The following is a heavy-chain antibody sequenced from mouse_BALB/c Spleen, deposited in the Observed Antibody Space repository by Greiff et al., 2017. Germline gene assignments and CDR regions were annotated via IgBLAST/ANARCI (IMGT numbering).Heavy chain of an antibody. D-gene: IGHD2-14*01. Sequence: VQLQQSGAELVKPGASVKLSCTASGFTFTDTYMHWVKQRPEQGLEWIGRIDPANGNTKYDPKFQGKATITADTSSNTAYLQLSSLTSEDTAVYYCAKARKVQYYCDDWGQGTTLTVSS. CDR2: IDPANGNT. V-gene: IGHV14-3*02. J-gene: IGHJ2*01. CDR1: GFTFTDTY. CDR3: AKARKVQYYCDD.